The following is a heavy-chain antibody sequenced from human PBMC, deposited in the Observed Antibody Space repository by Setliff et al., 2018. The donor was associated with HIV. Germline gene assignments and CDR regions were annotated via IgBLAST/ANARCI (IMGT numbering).Heavy chain of an antibody. CDR1: GYSFTSYW. D-gene: IGHD5-18*01. Sequence: GESLKISCKGSGYSFTSYWIGWVRQMPGKGLEWMGLIYTGDSDTRYSPSFQGQVTISADKSISTAYLQWSSLKASDSSMYYCARGGTAMVNGPWGQGTLVTVSS. CDR3: ARGGTAMVNGP. CDR2: IYTGDSDT. J-gene: IGHJ5*02. V-gene: IGHV5-51*01.